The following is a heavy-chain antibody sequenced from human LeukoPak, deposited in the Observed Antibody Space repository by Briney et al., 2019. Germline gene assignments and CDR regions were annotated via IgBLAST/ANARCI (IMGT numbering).Heavy chain of an antibody. CDR1: GGSISSSNW. V-gene: IGHV4-4*02. Sequence: PSGTLSLTCAVSGGSISSSNWWSWVRQPPGKGLEWIGEIYHSGSTNYNPSLKSRVTISVDKSKNQFSLKLSSVTAADTAVYYCARRDSSSWGYYFDYWGQGTLVTVSS. CDR2: IYHSGST. D-gene: IGHD6-6*01. CDR3: ARRDSSSWGYYFDY. J-gene: IGHJ4*02.